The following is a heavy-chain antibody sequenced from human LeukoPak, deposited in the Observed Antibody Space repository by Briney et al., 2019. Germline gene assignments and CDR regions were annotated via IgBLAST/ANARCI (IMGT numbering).Heavy chain of an antibody. CDR1: GFTFSDYY. CDR3: ARGLPATLLDY. Sequence: GGSLRLSCAASGFTFSDYYMSWIRQAPGKGLEWVSYISSSGSTIYYADSVKGRFTISKDNAKNSLYLQMNSLRAEDTAIYYCARGLPATLLDYWGQGTLVTVSS. J-gene: IGHJ4*02. V-gene: IGHV3-11*01. CDR2: ISSSGSTI. D-gene: IGHD2-2*01.